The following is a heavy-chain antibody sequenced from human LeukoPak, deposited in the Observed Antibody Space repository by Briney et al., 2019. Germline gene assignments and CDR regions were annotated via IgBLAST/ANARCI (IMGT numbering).Heavy chain of an antibody. D-gene: IGHD3-22*01. CDR1: GFTFSSYA. V-gene: IGHV3-30*04. CDR3: ARDLYYYDSSGYLDY. Sequence: QPGGSLRLSCAASGFTFSSYAMHWVRQAPGKGLEWVAVISYDGSNKYYADSVKGRFTISRDNSKNTLYVQMNSLRAEDTAVYYCARDLYYYDSSGYLDYWGQGTLVTVSS. J-gene: IGHJ4*02. CDR2: ISYDGSNK.